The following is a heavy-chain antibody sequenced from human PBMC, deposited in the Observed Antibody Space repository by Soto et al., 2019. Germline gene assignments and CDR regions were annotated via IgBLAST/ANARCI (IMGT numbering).Heavy chain of an antibody. CDR2: IYSGGST. D-gene: IGHD2-15*01. CDR1: GFTVSSNY. CDR3: ARDGSKYCSGGSCYFPY. J-gene: IGHJ1*01. Sequence: GSLRLSCAASGFTVSSNYMSWVRQAPGKGLEWVSVIYSGGSTYYADSVKGRFTISRDNSKNTLYLQMNSLRAEDTAVYYCARDGSKYCSGGSCYFPYWGQGTLVTVSS. V-gene: IGHV3-66*01.